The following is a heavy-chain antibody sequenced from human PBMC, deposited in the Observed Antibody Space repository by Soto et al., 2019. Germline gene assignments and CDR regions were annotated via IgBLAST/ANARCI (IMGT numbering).Heavy chain of an antibody. CDR2: IKSKTDGGTA. V-gene: IGHV3-15*01. CDR3: TRTATRFDP. CDR1: GFNLSHPW. D-gene: IGHD1-1*01. Sequence: LRLSCVASGFNLSHPWMTWVRQAAGKGLEWVGRIKSKTDGGTADYAAPVKGRFTISRDDSKSIAYLQMNSLKTEDTAMYYCTRTATRFDPWGQGALVTVSS. J-gene: IGHJ5*02.